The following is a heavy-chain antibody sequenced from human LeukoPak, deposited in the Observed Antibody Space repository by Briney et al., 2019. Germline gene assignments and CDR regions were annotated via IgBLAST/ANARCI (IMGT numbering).Heavy chain of an antibody. Sequence: ASVTVSCKASGYTFTNFGISWVRQAPGQGLEWVGWISTYNGNTNYAQKLQGRVTMTTDTYTRTAYMELRSLRSDDTAVYYCARVGEKVLGVMFYYFDYWGQGTLLTVSS. D-gene: IGHD3-10*01. J-gene: IGHJ4*02. CDR3: ARVGEKVLGVMFYYFDY. V-gene: IGHV1-18*01. CDR2: ISTYNGNT. CDR1: GYTFTNFG.